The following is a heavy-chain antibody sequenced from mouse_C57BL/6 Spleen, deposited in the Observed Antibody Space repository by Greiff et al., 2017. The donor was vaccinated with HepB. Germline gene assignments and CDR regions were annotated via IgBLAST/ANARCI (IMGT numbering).Heavy chain of an antibody. CDR3: ARYDSGPAKFAY. J-gene: IGHJ3*01. D-gene: IGHD2-12*01. CDR1: GYTFTSYW. Sequence: QVQLQQPGTELVKPGASVKLSCKASGYTFTSYWMHWVKQRPGQGLEWIGNINPSNGGTNYNEKFKSKATLTVDKSSSTAYLQRSSLTSEDSAFYYCARYDSGPAKFAYWGQGTLVTVSA. CDR2: INPSNGGT. V-gene: IGHV1-53*01.